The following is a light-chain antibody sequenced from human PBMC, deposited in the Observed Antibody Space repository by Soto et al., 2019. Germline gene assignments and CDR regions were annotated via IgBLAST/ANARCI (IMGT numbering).Light chain of an antibody. V-gene: IGLV1-44*01. Sequence: QSVLIQPPSASGTPGQRGTIFCSRSSFNIGSNNVNWYQQVPGTAPKLLVHSNNERPSGVPDRFSGSKSGTSASLAISGLQSEDEADYYCAAWDDSLNSYVFGIGTKVTVL. J-gene: IGLJ1*01. CDR3: AAWDDSLNSYV. CDR1: SFNIGSNN. CDR2: SNN.